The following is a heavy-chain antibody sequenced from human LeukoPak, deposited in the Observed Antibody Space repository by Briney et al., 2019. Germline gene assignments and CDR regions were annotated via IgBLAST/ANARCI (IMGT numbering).Heavy chain of an antibody. Sequence: GGSLGLSCAASGFTFSSYAMHWVRQAPGKGLEWVAVISYDGSNKYYADSVKGRFTISRDNSKNTLYLQMNSLRAEDTAVYYCAKESSYYYYMDVWGKGTTVTVSS. J-gene: IGHJ6*03. V-gene: IGHV3-30-3*01. CDR1: GFTFSSYA. D-gene: IGHD6-19*01. CDR3: AKESSYYYYMDV. CDR2: ISYDGSNK.